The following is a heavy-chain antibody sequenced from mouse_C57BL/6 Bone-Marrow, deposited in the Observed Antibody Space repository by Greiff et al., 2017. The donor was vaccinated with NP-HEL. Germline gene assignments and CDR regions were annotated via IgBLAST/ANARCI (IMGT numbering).Heavy chain of an antibody. CDR3: ARPSIYDGYYVAY. D-gene: IGHD2-3*01. J-gene: IGHJ3*01. CDR1: GYSITSGYY. CDR2: IRYDGSN. V-gene: IGHV3-6*01. Sequence: VQLKESGPGLVKPSQSLSLTCSVTGYSITSGYYWNWIRQFPGNKLEWMGYIRYDGSNNYNPSLKNRISITRDTSKNQFFLKLNSVTTEDTATYYCARPSIYDGYYVAYWGQGTLVTVSA.